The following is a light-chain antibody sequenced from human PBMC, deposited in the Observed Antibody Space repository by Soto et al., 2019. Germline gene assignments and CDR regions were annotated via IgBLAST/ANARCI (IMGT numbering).Light chain of an antibody. Sequence: QSVLTQPAYVSGSPGQSITISCTGTSSDVGGYNYVSWYQQHPGKAPKLMIYEVSNRPSGVSNRFSGSKSGNTASLTISGLQAEDEADYYCSSYTSSSTLFGTGTKVTV. CDR2: EVS. CDR3: SSYTSSSTL. V-gene: IGLV2-14*01. CDR1: SSDVGGYNY. J-gene: IGLJ1*01.